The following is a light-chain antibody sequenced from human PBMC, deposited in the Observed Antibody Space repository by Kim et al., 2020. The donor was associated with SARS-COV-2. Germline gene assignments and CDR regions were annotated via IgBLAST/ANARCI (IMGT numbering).Light chain of an antibody. J-gene: IGKJ5*01. CDR3: QQYNNWPPDT. CDR2: GAS. V-gene: IGKV3-15*01. CDR1: QSVSSN. Sequence: EIVMTQSPATLSVSPGERATLSCRASQSVSSNLAWYQQKPGQAPRFLIYGASTRATGIPARFSGSGSGTEFTLTISSLQSEDFAVYYCQQYNNWPPDTFGQGTRLEIK.